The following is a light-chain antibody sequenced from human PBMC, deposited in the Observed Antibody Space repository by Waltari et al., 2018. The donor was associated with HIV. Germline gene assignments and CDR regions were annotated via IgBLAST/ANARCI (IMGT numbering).Light chain of an antibody. CDR1: KLGDKY. Sequence: SYDLTQPPSVSVSPGQTATITCSGDKLGDKYSCWYQQKPGQAPVLVIYQDNKRPSGNPGRFSGSNSGNTATLTISGTQAMDEADYYWQAWDTRAVFGGGTKLTVL. CDR2: QDN. J-gene: IGLJ2*01. CDR3: QAWDTRAV. V-gene: IGLV3-1*01.